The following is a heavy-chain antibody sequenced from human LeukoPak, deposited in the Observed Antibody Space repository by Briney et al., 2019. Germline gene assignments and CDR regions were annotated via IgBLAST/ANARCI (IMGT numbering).Heavy chain of an antibody. Sequence: PGGSLRLSCTASGFKFSSFSMNWARQAPGKGLEWLSYISSTSSAIYYADSVKGRFTISRDNAKNSLYLQMDSLRAEDTAIYYCARVIGSYGDSAYWGQGTLVAVPS. CDR3: ARVIGSYGDSAY. V-gene: IGHV3-48*04. CDR1: GFKFSSFS. CDR2: ISSTSSAI. D-gene: IGHD3-16*01. J-gene: IGHJ4*02.